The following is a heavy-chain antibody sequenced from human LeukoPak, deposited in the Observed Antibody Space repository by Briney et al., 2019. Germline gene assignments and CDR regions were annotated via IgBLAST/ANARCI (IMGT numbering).Heavy chain of an antibody. D-gene: IGHD3-22*01. Sequence: GGSLRLSCAASGFTFSDYYMSWIPQAPGRGLEGVSYIDGSGSSIYYADSAKCRFTVSRDNAENSLYLQMNSLRGEDTAVYYCVRAYSRGYSDDFDYWGQGTLVTVSS. CDR1: GFTFSDYY. CDR3: VRAYSRGYSDDFDY. V-gene: IGHV3-11*01. CDR2: IDGSGSSI. J-gene: IGHJ4*02.